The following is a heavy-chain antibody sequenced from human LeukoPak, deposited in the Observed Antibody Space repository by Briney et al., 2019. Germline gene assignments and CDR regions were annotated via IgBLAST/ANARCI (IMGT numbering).Heavy chain of an antibody. Sequence: SETLSLTCTVSGGSISSSSYYWGWIRQPPGKGLEWVGSIYYSGSTYYNLSLKSRVTISVDTSKNQFSLKLSSVTAADTAVYYCARERRSAPLDYWGQGTLVTVSS. D-gene: IGHD2-15*01. CDR1: GGSISSSSYY. CDR3: ARERRSAPLDY. V-gene: IGHV4-39*07. J-gene: IGHJ4*02. CDR2: IYYSGST.